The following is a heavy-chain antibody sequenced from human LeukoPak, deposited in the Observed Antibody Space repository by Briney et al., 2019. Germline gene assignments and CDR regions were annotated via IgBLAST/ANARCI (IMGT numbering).Heavy chain of an antibody. CDR1: SYSISTDYY. V-gene: IGHV4-38-2*02. CDR2: IYHSGNT. D-gene: IGHD3-10*01. CDR3: ARLYGSGSFRGFS. Sequence: SETLSLTCTVSSYSISTDYYWGWIRQPPGKGLEWIGSIYHSGNTNYSPSLKSRVTISVDTSKNQFSLKLTSVTAADTAVYFCARLYGSGSFRGFSWGQGTLVTVSS. J-gene: IGHJ4*02.